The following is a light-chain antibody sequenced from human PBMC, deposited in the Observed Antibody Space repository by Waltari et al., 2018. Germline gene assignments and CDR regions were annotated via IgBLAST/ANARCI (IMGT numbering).Light chain of an antibody. CDR3: QQYDSSPRIT. CDR1: QSITSSY. Sequence: EIVLTQSPGTLSLSPGERAPPPSRASQSITSSYLTWYQQKPGPAPRLLIYGASSRATGIPDRFSGSGSGTDFTLTISRLEPEDFAVYYCQQYDSSPRITFGQGTRLEIK. J-gene: IGKJ5*01. CDR2: GAS. V-gene: IGKV3-20*01.